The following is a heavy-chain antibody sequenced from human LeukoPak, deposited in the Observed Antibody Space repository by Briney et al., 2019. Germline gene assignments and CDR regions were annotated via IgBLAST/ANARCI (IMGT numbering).Heavy chain of an antibody. J-gene: IGHJ3*02. CDR2: INPNSGGT. Sequence: ASVKVSFKASGYTFTGYYKHWVRQAPGQGLEWMGWINPNSGGTNYAQKFQGRVTMTRDTSISTAYMELSRLRSDDTAVYYCARRRASDAFDIWGQGTMVTVSS. V-gene: IGHV1-2*02. CDR1: GYTFTGYY. CDR3: ARRRASDAFDI.